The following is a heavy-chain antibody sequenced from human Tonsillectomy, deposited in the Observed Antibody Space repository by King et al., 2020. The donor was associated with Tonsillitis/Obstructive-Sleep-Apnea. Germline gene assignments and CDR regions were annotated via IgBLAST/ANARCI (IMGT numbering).Heavy chain of an antibody. V-gene: IGHV4-59*08. CDR3: ARLLVLRPGVTTSGTNYFVY. D-gene: IGHD6-13*01. CDR2: IYYSGNT. J-gene: IGHJ4*02. Sequence: QLQESGPGLVKPSETLSLTCTVSGGSISNYYWSWIRQPPGKGLEWIGYIYYSGNTNYNPSLKSRVTISVDTSKNQFSLKLSSVTAADTAVYYCARLLVLRPGVTTSGTNYFVYWGQGTLVTVSS. CDR1: GGSISNYY.